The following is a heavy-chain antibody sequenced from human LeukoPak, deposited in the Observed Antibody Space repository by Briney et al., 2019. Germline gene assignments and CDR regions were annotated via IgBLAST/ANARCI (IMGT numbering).Heavy chain of an antibody. CDR1: GFTFTKYW. CDR2: IKQDGSDK. J-gene: IGHJ4*02. CDR3: AKDLFYGGNSVDY. Sequence: GDSLRLSCAASGFTFTKYWMTWVRQAPGKGLEWVGNIKQDGSDKNYMDSVKGRFTISRDNSKNTLYLQMNSLRAEDTAVYYCAKDLFYGGNSVDYWGQGTLVTVSS. V-gene: IGHV3-7*01. D-gene: IGHD4-23*01.